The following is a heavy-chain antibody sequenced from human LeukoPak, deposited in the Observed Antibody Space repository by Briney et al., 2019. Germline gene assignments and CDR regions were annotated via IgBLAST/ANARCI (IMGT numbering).Heavy chain of an antibody. D-gene: IGHD6-13*01. CDR2: INTDGNST. CDR1: GFTFSTYW. CDR3: ARELASGD. J-gene: IGHJ4*02. Sequence: GGSLRLSCAASGFTFSTYWMHWVRQAPGKGLVWVSQINTDGNSTTYADSVKGRFTVARDNAKNTLYLQMNSLRAEDTAVYYCARELASGDWGQGTLVTVSS. V-gene: IGHV3-74*01.